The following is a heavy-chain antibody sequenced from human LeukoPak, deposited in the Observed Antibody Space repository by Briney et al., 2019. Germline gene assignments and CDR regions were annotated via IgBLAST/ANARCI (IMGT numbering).Heavy chain of an antibody. D-gene: IGHD1-26*01. CDR2: LLYDGSTQ. CDR1: GFALSGYG. J-gene: IGHJ4*02. Sequence: GGSLRLSCAVSGFALSGYGVHWLPEAPGRGLEGVELLLYDGSTQYYRDSVKGRFTISRDYSKTTVYLQMNSLRVEDTAVYYCARRQAVGAMSDFDNWGQGTLVTVSS. CDR3: ARRQAVGAMSDFDN. V-gene: IGHV3-30*02.